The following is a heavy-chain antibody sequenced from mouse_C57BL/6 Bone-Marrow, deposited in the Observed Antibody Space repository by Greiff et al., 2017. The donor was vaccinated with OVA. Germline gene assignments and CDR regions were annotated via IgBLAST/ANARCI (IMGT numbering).Heavy chain of an antibody. CDR3: AREGNTGYFDY. CDR2: IYPRSGNT. Sequence: VQLQESGAELARPGASVKLSCKASGYTFTSYGISWVKQRTGQGLEWIGEIYPRSGNTYYNEKFKGKATLTADKSSSTAYMELRSLTSEDSAVYFCAREGNTGYFDYWGQGTTLTVSS. CDR1: GYTFTSYG. V-gene: IGHV1-81*01. J-gene: IGHJ2*01.